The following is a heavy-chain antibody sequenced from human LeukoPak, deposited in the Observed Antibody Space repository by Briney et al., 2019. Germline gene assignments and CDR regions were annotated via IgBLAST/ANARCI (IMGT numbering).Heavy chain of an antibody. J-gene: IGHJ4*02. D-gene: IGHD2-2*01. V-gene: IGHV3-21*01. Sequence: GGSLRLSCAASGFTFSSYSMNWVRQAPGKGLEWVSSISGSSSYIYYADSVKGRFTISRNNAKNSLYLQMNSLRAEDTAVYYCARDRNVVDFDYWGQGTLVTVSS. CDR2: ISGSSSYI. CDR3: ARDRNVVDFDY. CDR1: GFTFSSYS.